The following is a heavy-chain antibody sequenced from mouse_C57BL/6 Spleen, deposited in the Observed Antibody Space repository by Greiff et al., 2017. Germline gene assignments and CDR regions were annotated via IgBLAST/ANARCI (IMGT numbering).Heavy chain of an antibody. CDR3: TRDEGNYDEYGGWYFDV. D-gene: IGHD1-1*01. CDR1: GFTFSSYA. V-gene: IGHV5-9-1*02. J-gene: IGHJ1*03. Sequence: EVQLVESGAGLVKPGGSLKLSCAASGFTFSSYAMSWVRQTPEKRLEWVAYISSGGDYIYYADTVKGRFTISSDNARNTLYLQMSSLKSEDTAMYYCTRDEGNYDEYGGWYFDVWGTGTTVTVSS. CDR2: ISSGGDYI.